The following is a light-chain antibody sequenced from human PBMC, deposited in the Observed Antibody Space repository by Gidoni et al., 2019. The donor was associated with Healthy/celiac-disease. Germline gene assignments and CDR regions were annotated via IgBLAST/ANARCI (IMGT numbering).Light chain of an antibody. J-gene: IGLJ2*01. V-gene: IGLV1-40*01. CDR1: SSNIGAGYD. CDR3: QSYDSSLSGNVV. CDR2: GNS. Sequence: QSVLTQPPPGSGAPGQRVTIPCTGSSSNIGAGYDVHWYQQLPGTAPHLLIYGNSNRPSGVPDRFSGSKSGTSASLAITGLQAEDEADYYCQSYDSSLSGNVVFGGGTKLTVL.